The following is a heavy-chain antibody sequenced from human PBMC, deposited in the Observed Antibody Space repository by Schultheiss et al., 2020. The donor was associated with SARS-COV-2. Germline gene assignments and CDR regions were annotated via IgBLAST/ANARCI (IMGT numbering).Heavy chain of an antibody. CDR2: IYYSGST. Sequence: SETLSLTCTVSGGSISSSSYYWGWIRQPPGKGLEWIGSIYYSGSTYYNPSLKSRVTISLDTSKNQFSLKLSSVTAADTAVYYCVRAGYSSSWGYFDPWGQGTLVTVSS. D-gene: IGHD6-13*01. V-gene: IGHV4-39*07. CDR1: GGSISSSSYY. J-gene: IGHJ5*02. CDR3: VRAGYSSSWGYFDP.